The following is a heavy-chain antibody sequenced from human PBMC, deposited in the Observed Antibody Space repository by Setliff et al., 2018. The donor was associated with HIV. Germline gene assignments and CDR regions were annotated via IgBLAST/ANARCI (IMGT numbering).Heavy chain of an antibody. V-gene: IGHV1-2*06. CDR2: INPNMGDT. J-gene: IGHJ4*02. Sequence: AASVKVSCKASGYKFTGHHIQWMRQAPGQGLEWTGRINPNMGDTQYAQKFQGRIIMTRDTSINTVYMELSSLTSGDTALYYCARQDIPTGYYLFDYWGQGTQVTVSS. CDR1: GYKFTGHH. D-gene: IGHD3-9*01. CDR3: ARQDIPTGYYLFDY.